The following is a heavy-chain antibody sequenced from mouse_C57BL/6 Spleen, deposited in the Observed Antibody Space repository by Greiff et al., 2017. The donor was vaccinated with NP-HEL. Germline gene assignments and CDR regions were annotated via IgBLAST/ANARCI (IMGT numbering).Heavy chain of an antibody. V-gene: IGHV5-17*01. CDR2: ISSGSSTI. Sequence: EVKLMESGGGLVKPGGSLKLSCAASGFTFSDYGMHWVRQAPEKGLEWVAYISSGSSTIYYADTVKGRFTISRDNAKNTLFLQMTSLRSEDTAMYYCAMTHTTVIANYYAMDYWGQGTSVTVSS. CDR3: AMTHTTVIANYYAMDY. D-gene: IGHD1-1*01. J-gene: IGHJ4*01. CDR1: GFTFSDYG.